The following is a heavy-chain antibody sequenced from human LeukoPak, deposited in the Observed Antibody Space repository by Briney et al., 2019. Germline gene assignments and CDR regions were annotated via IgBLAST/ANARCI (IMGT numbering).Heavy chain of an antibody. J-gene: IGHJ3*02. CDR1: GGSFSGYY. V-gene: IGHV4-34*01. Sequence: PSETLSLTCAVYGGSFSGYYWSWIRQPPGKGLEWIGEINHSGSTNYNPSLKSRVTISVDTSKNQFSLKLSSVTAADTAVYYCARVGDCSSTSCYADDAFDIWGQGTMVTVSS. D-gene: IGHD2-2*01. CDR2: INHSGST. CDR3: ARVGDCSSTSCYADDAFDI.